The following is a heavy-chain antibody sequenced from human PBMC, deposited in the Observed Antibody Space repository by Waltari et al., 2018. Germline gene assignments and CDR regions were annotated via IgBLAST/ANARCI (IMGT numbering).Heavy chain of an antibody. CDR1: GFSFNAYT. CDR2: IGSSSTYT. CDR3: ASHLEDFYYYMDV. V-gene: IGHV3-21*06. J-gene: IGHJ6*03. Sequence: EVQLVESGGGLVKPGGSLRLSCVASGFSFNAYTMNWVRHTPEKGLEWGSSIGSSSTYTYDADSVKGRFTISRDNAANSLHLEMNALRPEDTAVYYCASHLEDFYYYMDVWGKGTTVTISS.